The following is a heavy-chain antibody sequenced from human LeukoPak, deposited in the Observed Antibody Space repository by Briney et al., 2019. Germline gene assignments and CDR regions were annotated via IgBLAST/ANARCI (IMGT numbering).Heavy chain of an antibody. CDR3: ARDAHYYGSGTYYITNWFDP. V-gene: IGHV3-48*04. CDR2: ISSSSTI. D-gene: IGHD3-10*01. Sequence: GGSLRLSCAASGFTFSSYSMNWVRQAPGKGLEWVSYISSSSTIYYADSVKGRFTISRDNAKNSLYLQMNSLRAEDTAVYYCARDAHYYGSGTYYITNWFDPWGQGTLVTVSS. J-gene: IGHJ5*02. CDR1: GFTFSSYS.